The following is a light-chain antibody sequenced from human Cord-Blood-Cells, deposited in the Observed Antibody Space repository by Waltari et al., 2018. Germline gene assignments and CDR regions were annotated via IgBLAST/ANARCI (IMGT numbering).Light chain of an antibody. CDR2: EGS. J-gene: IGLJ3*02. Sequence: QSALTQPAPVSGSPGQSITISCTGSSSDVGSYNLFSWYQQHPGKAPKPMIYEGSKRPSGVSNRFSGSKSGNTASLTISGRQAEDEADYYCCSYAGSSTWVFGGGTKLTVL. V-gene: IGLV2-23*01. CDR1: SSDVGSYNL. CDR3: CSYAGSSTWV.